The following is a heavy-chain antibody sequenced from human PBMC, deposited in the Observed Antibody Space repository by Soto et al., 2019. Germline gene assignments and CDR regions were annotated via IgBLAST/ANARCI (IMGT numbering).Heavy chain of an antibody. CDR2: ISYDGSNK. Sequence: PGGSLRLSCAASGFTFSSYAMHGVRQAPGKGLEWVAVISYDGSNKYYADSVKGRFTISRDNSKNTLYLQMNSLRAEDTAVYYCARVFGWLTSSPPARSYYYYGMDVWGQGTTVTVSS. CDR1: GFTFSSYA. J-gene: IGHJ6*02. CDR3: ARVFGWLTSSPPARSYYYYGMDV. D-gene: IGHD3-9*01. V-gene: IGHV3-30-3*01.